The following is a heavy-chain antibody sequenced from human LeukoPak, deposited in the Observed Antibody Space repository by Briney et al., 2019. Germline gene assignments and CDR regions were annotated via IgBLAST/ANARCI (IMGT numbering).Heavy chain of an antibody. CDR3: ARRPTGDPKFDY. CDR2: IHFSGTT. D-gene: IGHD7-27*01. CDR1: GDSINAYY. J-gene: IGHJ4*02. V-gene: IGHV4-59*08. Sequence: PSETLSLTCTVSGDSINAYYWGWIRQPPGKGLEWIGYIHFSGTTKYNPSLESRVTISVDTSKNRFSLKLSTVTAADTAVYYCARRPTGDPKFDYWGQGTLVTVSS.